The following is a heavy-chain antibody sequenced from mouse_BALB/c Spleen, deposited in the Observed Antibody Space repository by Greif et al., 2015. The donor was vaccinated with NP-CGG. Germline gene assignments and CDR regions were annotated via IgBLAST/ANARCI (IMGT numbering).Heavy chain of an antibody. V-gene: IGHV14-4*02. CDR3: NGNWFAY. CDR2: IDPENGDT. J-gene: IGHJ3*01. CDR1: GFNIKDYY. Sequence: EVQLQQSGAELVRSGASVKLSCTASGFNIKDYYMHWVKQRPEQGLEWIGWIDPENGDTEYAPKFQGKATMTADTSSNTAYLQLSSLTSEDTAVYYCNGNWFAYWGQGTQVTVSA.